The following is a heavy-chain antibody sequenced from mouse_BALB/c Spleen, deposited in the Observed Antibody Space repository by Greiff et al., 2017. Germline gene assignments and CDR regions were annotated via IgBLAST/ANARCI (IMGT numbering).Heavy chain of an antibody. Sequence: DVMLVESGGGLVKPGGSLKLSCAASGFAFSSYDMSWVRQTPEKRLEWVAYISSGGGSTYYPDTVKGRFTISRDNAKNTLYLQMSSLKSEDTAMYYCARHGHYYGSRGYFDYWGQGTTLTVSS. CDR2: ISSGGGST. D-gene: IGHD1-1*01. J-gene: IGHJ2*01. V-gene: IGHV5-12-1*01. CDR1: GFAFSSYD. CDR3: ARHGHYYGSRGYFDY.